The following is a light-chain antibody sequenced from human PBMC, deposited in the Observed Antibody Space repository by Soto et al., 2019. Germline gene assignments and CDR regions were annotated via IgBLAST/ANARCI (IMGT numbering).Light chain of an antibody. CDR1: QSVSSSY. V-gene: IGKV3-15*01. CDR3: HQYNYWPGT. Sequence: IVLTQSPGTLSLSPGERATLSCRASQSVSSSYLAWYQQKPGQAPRLLVYDTSTRATGIPARFSGSGSGTEFTLTISSLQSDDFAVYHCHQYNYWPGTFGQGTKVDIK. J-gene: IGKJ1*01. CDR2: DTS.